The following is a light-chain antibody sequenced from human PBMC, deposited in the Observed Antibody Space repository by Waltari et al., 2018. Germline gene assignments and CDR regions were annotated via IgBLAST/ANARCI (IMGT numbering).Light chain of an antibody. CDR3: SSYTSSSAGV. Sequence: QFALTHPASVSGPPGRSFPIPCPGTRSAVGGYNFVPWYQQHPGKAPKLMIYDVSNRPSGVSNRFSGSKSGNTASLTISGLQAEDEADYYCSSYTSSSAGVFGGGTKLTVL. CDR2: DVS. V-gene: IGLV2-14*01. J-gene: IGLJ3*02. CDR1: RSAVGGYNF.